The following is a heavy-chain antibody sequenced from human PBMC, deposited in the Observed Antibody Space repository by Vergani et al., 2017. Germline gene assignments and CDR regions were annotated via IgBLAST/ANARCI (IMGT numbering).Heavy chain of an antibody. Sequence: QVQLVQSGAEVKKPGASVKVSCKVSGYTLTELSMHWVRQATGQGLEWMGWMNPNSGTTGYAQKFQGRVTMTRNTSINTAYMELSRLSFEDAAVYYCARSTDYPDDYVSSDYFRRTLDVWGKGTTVTVS. D-gene: IGHD4/OR15-4a*01. J-gene: IGHJ6*03. V-gene: IGHV1-8*01. CDR2: MNPNSGTT. CDR3: ARSTDYPDDYVSSDYFRRTLDV. CDR1: GYTLTELS.